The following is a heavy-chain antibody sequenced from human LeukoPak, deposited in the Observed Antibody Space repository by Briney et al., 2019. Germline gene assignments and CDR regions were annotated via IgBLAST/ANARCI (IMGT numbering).Heavy chain of an antibody. CDR1: GFTFSSYG. Sequence: PGGSLRLXCAASGFTFSSYGMHWVRQAPGKGLEWVAVIWYDGSNKYYADSVKGRFTISRDNSKNTLYLQMNSLRAEDTAVYYCAKEQYSSGWYNFDYWGQGTLVTVSS. J-gene: IGHJ4*02. CDR2: IWYDGSNK. D-gene: IGHD6-19*01. CDR3: AKEQYSSGWYNFDY. V-gene: IGHV3-33*06.